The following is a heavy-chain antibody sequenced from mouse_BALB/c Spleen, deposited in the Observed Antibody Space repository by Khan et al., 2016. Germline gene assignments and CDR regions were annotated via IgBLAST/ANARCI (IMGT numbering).Heavy chain of an antibody. CDR2: ISYSGST. CDR3: ASYDSSGSFFDY. J-gene: IGHJ2*01. CDR1: GDSITSGY. D-gene: IGHD3-2*01. V-gene: IGHV3-8*02. Sequence: EVQLQESGPSLVQPSQTLSLTCSVTGDSITSGYWNWIRKFPGNKLEYMGYISYSGSTYYNPSLKSRISITRDTSKNQYYLQLHSVTTEDTATYYCASYDSSGSFFDYWGQGTTLSVTS.